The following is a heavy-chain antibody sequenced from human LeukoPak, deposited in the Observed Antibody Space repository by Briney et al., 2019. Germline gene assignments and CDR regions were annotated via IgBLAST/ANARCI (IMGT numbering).Heavy chain of an antibody. CDR2: ISSSGSYI. CDR3: ARDKDVYFDY. CDR1: GFTFSTYR. J-gene: IGHJ4*02. Sequence: GGSLRLSCVGTGFTFSTYRMNWVRQAPGKGLEWVSSISSSGSYIYYADSVKGRITISRDNAKNSLYLQMNSLRVEDTAVYYCARDKDVYFDYWGQGTLVTVSP. V-gene: IGHV3-21*01.